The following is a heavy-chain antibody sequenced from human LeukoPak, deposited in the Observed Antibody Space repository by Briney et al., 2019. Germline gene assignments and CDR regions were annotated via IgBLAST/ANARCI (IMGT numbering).Heavy chain of an antibody. V-gene: IGHV3-48*01. D-gene: IGHD4-17*01. J-gene: IGHJ4*02. CDR1: GFTFNSYS. Sequence: GGSLRLSCAASGFTFNSYSMNWVRQAPGKGLEWVSYISSSSSTIYYADSVKGRFTISRDNAKNSLYLQMNSLRAEDTAVYYCARETGSAVGSTDFDYWGQGTLVTVSS. CDR3: ARETGSAVGSTDFDY. CDR2: ISSSSSTI.